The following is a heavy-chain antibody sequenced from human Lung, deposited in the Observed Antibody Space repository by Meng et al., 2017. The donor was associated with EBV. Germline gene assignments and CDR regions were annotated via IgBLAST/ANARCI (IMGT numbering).Heavy chain of an antibody. D-gene: IGHD5-18*01. CDR1: GGSISSGGYY. CDR2: IYYSGST. Sequence: HVQLQESGPGLVKPSQTLSLTCTVSGGSISSGGYYWSWIRQHPGKGLEWIGYIYYSGSTYYNPSLKSLVSISVDTSNNQFSLKLSSVTAADTAVYYCARAVDTGYFDYWGQGTLVTVSS. J-gene: IGHJ4*02. V-gene: IGHV4-31*01. CDR3: ARAVDTGYFDY.